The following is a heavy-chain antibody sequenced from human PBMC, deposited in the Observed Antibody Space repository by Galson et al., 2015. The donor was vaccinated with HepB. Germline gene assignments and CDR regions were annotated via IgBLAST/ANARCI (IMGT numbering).Heavy chain of an antibody. D-gene: IGHD2-2*01. CDR3: ARAQDIVVVPSHAFDI. CDR1: GFTFSTYT. J-gene: IGHJ3*02. CDR2: ISSSSDKI. Sequence: SLRLSCAASGFTFSTYTMNWVRQAPGKGLEWVSSISSSSDKIFYADSLKGRVTISRDNAKNSLYLQINSLRAEDTAVFYCARAQDIVVVPSHAFDIWSQGTMVTVSS. V-gene: IGHV3-21*01.